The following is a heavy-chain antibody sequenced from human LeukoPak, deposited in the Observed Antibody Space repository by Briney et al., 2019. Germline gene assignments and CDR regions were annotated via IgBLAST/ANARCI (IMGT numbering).Heavy chain of an antibody. CDR1: GGSISSYY. D-gene: IGHD3-10*01. V-gene: IGHV4-59*01. J-gene: IGHJ6*02. CDR2: IYYSGST. CDR3: ARGVYGSGILGHLYYGMDV. Sequence: TTSETLSLTCTVSGGSISSYYWSWIRQPPGKGLEWIGYIYYSGSTNYNPSLKSRVTISVDTSKNQFSLKLSSVTAADTAVYYCARGVYGSGILGHLYYGMDVWGQGTTVTVSS.